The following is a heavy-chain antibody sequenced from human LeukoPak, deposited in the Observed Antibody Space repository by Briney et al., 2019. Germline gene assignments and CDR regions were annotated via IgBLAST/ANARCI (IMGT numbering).Heavy chain of an antibody. J-gene: IGHJ3*01. CDR3: GENSSGSGFDV. CDR2: IYYSGST. CDR1: GYSISSSDY. D-gene: IGHD6-19*01. V-gene: IGHV4-38-2*01. Sequence: SETLSLTCAVSGYSISSSDYWGWIRQPPGKGLEWIASIYYSGSTHYNPSLKSRVTISVDTSKRQFSLNVNSVTAADTAIYYCGENSSGSGFDVWGQGTMVTVSS.